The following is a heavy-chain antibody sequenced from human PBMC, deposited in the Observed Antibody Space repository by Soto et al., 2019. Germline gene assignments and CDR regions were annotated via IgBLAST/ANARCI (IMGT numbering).Heavy chain of an antibody. D-gene: IGHD3-10*01. Sequence: AGGSLRLSCAASGFTFSSYSMNWVRQAPGKGLEWVSSISSSSSYIYYADSVKGRFTISRDNAKNSLYLQMNSLRAEATAVYYCARDTDQSIAQAGPRYYGYKGMDVWGQGTTLPVYS. V-gene: IGHV3-21*01. CDR3: ARDTDQSIAQAGPRYYGYKGMDV. CDR2: ISSSSSYI. J-gene: IGHJ6*02. CDR1: GFTFSSYS.